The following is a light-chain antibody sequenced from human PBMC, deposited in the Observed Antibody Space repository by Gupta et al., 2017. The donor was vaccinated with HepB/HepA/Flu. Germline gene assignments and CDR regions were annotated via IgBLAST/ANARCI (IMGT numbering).Light chain of an antibody. Sequence: SSELTQDPAVSVALGQTVRTTCQGDSLRSYYASWYQQKPGKAPVLVIYGKNNRPSGIPDRFSGSSSGNTASLTITGAQAEDEADYYCNSRDSSGNPHYVFGTGTKVTVL. J-gene: IGLJ1*01. CDR2: GKN. CDR1: SLRSYY. V-gene: IGLV3-19*01. CDR3: NSRDSSGNPHYV.